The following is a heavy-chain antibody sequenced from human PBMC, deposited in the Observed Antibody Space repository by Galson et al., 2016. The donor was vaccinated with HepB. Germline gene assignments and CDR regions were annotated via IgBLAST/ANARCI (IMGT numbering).Heavy chain of an antibody. CDR3: ARLELPFTSGFDY. V-gene: IGHV4-39*01. Sequence: LPCTVSGGSISSSSYYWGWIRQPPGKGLEWIGSIYYSGSTYYNPSLKSRVTISVDTSKNQFSLKLSSVTAADTAVYYCARLELPFTSGFDYWGQGTLVTVSS. CDR2: IYYSGST. J-gene: IGHJ4*02. CDR1: GGSISSSSYY. D-gene: IGHD3-10*01.